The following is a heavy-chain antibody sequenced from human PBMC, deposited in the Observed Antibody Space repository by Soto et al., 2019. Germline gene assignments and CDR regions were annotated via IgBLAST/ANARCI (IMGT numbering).Heavy chain of an antibody. CDR1: GFTFSSYA. CDR2: ISYDGSNK. V-gene: IGHV3-30-3*01. CDR3: ARESGGYDYVWGSHTPLYYFAY. Sequence: RLSCAASGFTFSSYAMHWVRQAPGKGLEWVAVISYDGSNKYYADSVKGRFTISRDNSKNTLYLQMNSLRAEDTAVYYCARESGGYDYVWGSHTPLYYFAYWGQGTLVTVSS. D-gene: IGHD3-16*01. J-gene: IGHJ4*02.